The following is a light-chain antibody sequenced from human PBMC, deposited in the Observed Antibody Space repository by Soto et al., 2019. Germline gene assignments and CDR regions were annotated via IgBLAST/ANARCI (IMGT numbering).Light chain of an antibody. J-gene: IGKJ5*01. CDR3: WQYNNWPSIT. CDR1: QSVSRN. Sequence: EIVMTQSPDTLSVSPGERATLSCRASQSVSRNFAWYQQKPGQAPRLLIYGEYTRATGISDRFSGRRAGTEFTLTSSRLQSEDFAVYYFWQYNNWPSITFGQGTRLEIK. V-gene: IGKV3-15*01. CDR2: GEY.